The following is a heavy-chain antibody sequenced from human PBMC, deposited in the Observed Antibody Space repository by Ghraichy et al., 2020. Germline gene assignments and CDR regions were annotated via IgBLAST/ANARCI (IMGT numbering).Heavy chain of an antibody. CDR2: IKSDGTDR. D-gene: IGHD2-15*01. CDR1: GLIFSSYW. J-gene: IGHJ4*02. Sequence: GESLNISCAASGLIFSSYWMTWVRQAPGKGLLWVSRIKSDGTDRTYADSVKGRFTISRDNAKNTLYLQMNSLRAEDTAVYYCAREYCRGGRCFFGTGGSHFDYWGQGILVTVSS. CDR3: AREYCRGGRCFFGTGGSHFDY. V-gene: IGHV3-74*01.